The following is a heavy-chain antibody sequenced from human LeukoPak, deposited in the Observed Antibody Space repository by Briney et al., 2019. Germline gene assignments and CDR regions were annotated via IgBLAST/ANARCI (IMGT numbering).Heavy chain of an antibody. CDR2: ISSSGSGGST. D-gene: IGHD6-19*01. J-gene: IGHJ4*02. CDR1: GFTFSSYG. Sequence: GGSLRLSCAASGFTFSSYGMSWVRQAPGKGLEWVSGISSSGSGGSTYYADSVKGRFTISRDNSKNTLYLQMNSLRAEDTAVYYCAKTSNGWYYFDYWGQGTLVTVSS. V-gene: IGHV3-23*01. CDR3: AKTSNGWYYFDY.